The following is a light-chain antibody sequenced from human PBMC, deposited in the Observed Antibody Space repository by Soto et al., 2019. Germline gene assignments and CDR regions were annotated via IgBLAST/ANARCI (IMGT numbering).Light chain of an antibody. J-gene: IGKJ1*01. V-gene: IGKV3-20*01. CDR3: QQYGSSGT. CDR2: GAS. CDR1: QSVSNNY. Sequence: EIVLTQSPVTPSLSPGERATLSRRASQSVSNNYLAWYQQKPGQAPRLLIYGASNRATGIPDRFSGSGSGTDFTLTISRLEPEDFAVYYCQQYGSSGTFGQGTKVDIK.